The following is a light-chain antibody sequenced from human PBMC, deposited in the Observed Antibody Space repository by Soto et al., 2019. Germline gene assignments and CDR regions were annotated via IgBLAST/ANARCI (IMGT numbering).Light chain of an antibody. CDR1: SSNIGAGYD. CDR2: GNS. Sequence: QSVLTQPPSVSGAPGQRVTISCTGSSSNIGAGYDVHWYQQLPGTAPKLLIYGNSNRPSGVPDRFSGSKSGNTASLTISGLQTDDEDVYYCSSYTRSSPVLGTGTKVT. CDR3: SSYTRSSPV. V-gene: IGLV1-40*01. J-gene: IGLJ1*01.